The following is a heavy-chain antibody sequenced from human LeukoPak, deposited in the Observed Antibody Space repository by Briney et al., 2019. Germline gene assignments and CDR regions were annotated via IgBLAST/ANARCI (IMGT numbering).Heavy chain of an antibody. CDR2: IKQNGGEK. Sequence: GGSLRLSCAVSGFTFTNYWMNWVRQAPGKGLEWVASIKQNGGEKSYVDSVKGRFTISRDDAKNSLYLQMSSLRAEDTAVYYCARDETAAGLYFDLWGQGTLVTVSS. CDR1: GFTFTNYW. CDR3: ARDETAAGLYFDL. V-gene: IGHV3-7*01. D-gene: IGHD6-13*01. J-gene: IGHJ4*01.